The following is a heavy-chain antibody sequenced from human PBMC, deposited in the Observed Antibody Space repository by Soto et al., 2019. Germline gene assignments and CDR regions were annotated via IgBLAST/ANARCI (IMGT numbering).Heavy chain of an antibody. D-gene: IGHD3-9*01. CDR2: IYYSGST. CDR3: ARGKILTGTDV. CDR1: GGSISSYY. V-gene: IGHV4-59*01. Sequence: SETLSFTCTVSGGSISSYYWSWIRQPPGKGLEWIGYIYYSGSTNYNPSLKSRVTISVDTSKNQFSLKLSSVTAADTAVYYCARGKILTGTDVWGQGTTVTVSS. J-gene: IGHJ6*02.